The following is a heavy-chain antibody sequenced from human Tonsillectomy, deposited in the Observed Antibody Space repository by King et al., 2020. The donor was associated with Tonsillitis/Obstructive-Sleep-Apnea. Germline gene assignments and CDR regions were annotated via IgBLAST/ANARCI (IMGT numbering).Heavy chain of an antibody. V-gene: IGHV3-30*18. Sequence: VQLVESGGGVVQPGRSLRLSCAASAFTFSNYGMHWVRQAPGKGLEWVAVISYDGSNEYYADSVKGRFTISRDNSKNTLYLQMNSLRAEDTAVYYCAKDKASYGPHVCDYWGQGTLVTVSS. CDR3: AKDKASYGPHVCDY. D-gene: IGHD5-18*01. CDR2: ISYDGSNE. CDR1: AFTFSNYG. J-gene: IGHJ4*02.